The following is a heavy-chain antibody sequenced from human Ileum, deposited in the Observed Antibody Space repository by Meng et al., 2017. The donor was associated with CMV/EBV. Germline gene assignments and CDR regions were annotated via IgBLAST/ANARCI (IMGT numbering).Heavy chain of an antibody. Sequence: QGQVVKSGAEFEQPGASVKVSCKAFGYSFTDYYIHWLRRAPGQGLEWMGWINPNSGDTNYAQTFQDRVTVTRDTSINTVYMDFRGLTSDDTAMYYCVRGANYASYRVDYWGQGTLVTVSS. D-gene: IGHD2-2*01. V-gene: IGHV1-2*02. CDR1: GYSFTDYY. CDR3: VRGANYASYRVDY. CDR2: INPNSGDT. J-gene: IGHJ4*02.